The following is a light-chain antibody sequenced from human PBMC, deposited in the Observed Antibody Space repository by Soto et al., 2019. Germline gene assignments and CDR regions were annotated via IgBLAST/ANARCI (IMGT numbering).Light chain of an antibody. Sequence: EIVLTQSPGTLSLSPGERATLSCRASQSVSSSYLAWYQQKPGQAPRLLIYGASSRATGIPHRFSGSGSGTDFTLTISSLEPEDFAVYYCQQYGSSPLTFGEGTKVEIK. V-gene: IGKV3-20*01. J-gene: IGKJ4*01. CDR3: QQYGSSPLT. CDR1: QSVSSSY. CDR2: GAS.